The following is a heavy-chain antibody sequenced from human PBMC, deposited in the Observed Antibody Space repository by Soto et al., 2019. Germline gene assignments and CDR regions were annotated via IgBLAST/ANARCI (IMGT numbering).Heavy chain of an antibody. CDR1: GGSISSSSYY. Sequence: SETLSLTCTVSGGSISSSSYYWGWIRQPPGKGLEWIGSIYYSGSTYYNPSLKSRVTISVDTSKNQFSPKLSSVTAADTAVYYCARHSGCSSTSCSRYFDYWGQGTLVTVSS. D-gene: IGHD2-2*01. CDR2: IYYSGST. CDR3: ARHSGCSSTSCSRYFDY. J-gene: IGHJ4*02. V-gene: IGHV4-39*01.